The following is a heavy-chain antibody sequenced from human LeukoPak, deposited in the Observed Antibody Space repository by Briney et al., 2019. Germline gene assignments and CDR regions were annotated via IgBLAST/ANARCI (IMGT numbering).Heavy chain of an antibody. CDR1: GYTFTGYY. CDR3: ARESAVAGTSPYFDY. V-gene: IGHV1-2*02. J-gene: IGHJ4*02. CDR2: INPNSGGT. Sequence: GASVKVSCKASGYTFTGYYMHWVRQAPGQGLEWMGWINPNSGGTNYAQKFQGRVTMTRDTSISTAYMELSRLRSDDTAVYYCARESAVAGTSPYFDYWGQGTLVTVSS. D-gene: IGHD6-19*01.